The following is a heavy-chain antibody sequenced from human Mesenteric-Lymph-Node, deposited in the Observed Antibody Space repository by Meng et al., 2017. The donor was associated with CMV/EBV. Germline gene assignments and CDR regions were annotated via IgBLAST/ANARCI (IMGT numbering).Heavy chain of an antibody. D-gene: IGHD5-18*01. V-gene: IGHV3-23*01. Sequence: GESLKISCAASGFSFRSYGMSWVRQAPGKGLEWVSGTSGSGGITYYADSVKGRFTISRDNSKNTLYLQMNSLRAEDTAVYYCAKDLRGYSHDYWGQGTLVTVSS. CDR3: AKDLRGYSHDY. CDR1: GFSFRSYG. CDR2: TSGSGGIT. J-gene: IGHJ4*02.